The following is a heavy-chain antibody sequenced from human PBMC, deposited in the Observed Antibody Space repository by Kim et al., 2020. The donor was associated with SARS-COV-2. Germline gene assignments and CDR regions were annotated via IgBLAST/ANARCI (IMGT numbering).Heavy chain of an antibody. CDR1: GFTFSSYA. J-gene: IGHJ6*02. CDR2: ISCTGGST. Sequence: GGSLRLSCAASGFTFSSYAMSWVRQVPGKGLEWVSAISCTGGSTYYADSVKGRFTISRDNSKNTLYLQMNSMRAEDTAVYYCAKDLKQLWPNEDVWGQGTTVTVSS. D-gene: IGHD5-18*01. V-gene: IGHV3-23*01. CDR3: AKDLKQLWPNEDV.